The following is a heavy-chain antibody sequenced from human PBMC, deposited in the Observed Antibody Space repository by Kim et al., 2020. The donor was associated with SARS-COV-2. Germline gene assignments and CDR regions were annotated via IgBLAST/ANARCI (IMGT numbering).Heavy chain of an antibody. Sequence: SETLSLTCTVSGGSISSYYWSWIRQPPGKGLEWIGYIYYSGSTNYNPSLKSRVTISVDTSKNQFSLKLSSVTAADTAVYYCARLAAPYYYDSSGYSGGFDYWGQGTLVTVSS. V-gene: IGHV4-59*08. CDR3: ARLAAPYYYDSSGYSGGFDY. CDR1: GGSISSYY. D-gene: IGHD3-22*01. CDR2: IYYSGST. J-gene: IGHJ4*02.